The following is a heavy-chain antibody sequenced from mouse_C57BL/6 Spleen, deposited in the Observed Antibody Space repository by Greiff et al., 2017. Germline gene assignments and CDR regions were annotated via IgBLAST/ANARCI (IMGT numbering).Heavy chain of an antibody. D-gene: IGHD2-4*01. CDR2: INPNNGGT. Sequence: VQLQQSGPELVKPGASVKMSCKASGYTFTDYNMHWVKQSHGKSLEWIGYINPNNGGTSYNQKFKGKATLTVNKSSSTAYMELRSLTSEESAVYYCARLYYDSPYFDYWGQGTTLTVSS. CDR3: ARLYYDSPYFDY. CDR1: GYTFTDYN. J-gene: IGHJ2*01. V-gene: IGHV1-22*01.